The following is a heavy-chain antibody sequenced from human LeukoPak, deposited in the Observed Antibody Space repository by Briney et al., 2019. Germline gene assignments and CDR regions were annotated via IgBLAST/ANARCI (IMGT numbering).Heavy chain of an antibody. V-gene: IGHV3-11*04. Sequence: SGGSLRLSCAASGFTFSDYFMTWIRQAPGKGLEWVSYISSSGSTTYYADSLKGRFTISRDNAKSSLYLHMNGLRAEDTAVYYCARGATDVTRWFDPWGQGTRVTVSS. CDR3: ARGATDVTRWFDP. CDR2: ISSSGSTT. J-gene: IGHJ5*02. CDR1: GFTFSDYF. D-gene: IGHD1-1*01.